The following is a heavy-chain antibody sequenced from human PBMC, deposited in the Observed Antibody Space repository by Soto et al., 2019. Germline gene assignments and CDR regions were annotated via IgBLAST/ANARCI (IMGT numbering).Heavy chain of an antibody. CDR2: INPSGGST. Sequence: ASVKVSCKASGYTFTSYYMHWVRQAPGQGLEWMGIINPSGGSTSYAQKFQGRVTMTRDTSTSTVYMELSSLRSEDTAVYYCARDLRAGLLGYCSGGSCYYFDYWGRGTLVTVSS. J-gene: IGHJ4*01. CDR1: GYTFTSYY. CDR3: ARDLRAGLLGYCSGGSCYYFDY. V-gene: IGHV1-46*03. D-gene: IGHD2-15*01.